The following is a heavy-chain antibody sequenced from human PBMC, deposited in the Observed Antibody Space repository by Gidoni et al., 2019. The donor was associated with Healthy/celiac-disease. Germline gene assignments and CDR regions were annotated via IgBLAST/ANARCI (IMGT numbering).Heavy chain of an antibody. D-gene: IGHD6-19*01. V-gene: IGHV3-23*04. J-gene: IGHJ4*02. CDR1: GFTFSSLA. Sequence: EGQLVEAGGRLVQPGGALRLPWSASGFTFSSLAIHLVRQAPGKGLEGVSADSGCGGRSYYTDSVKGRFTISRDNTKNTLYLQMNSLRAEDTAVYYCAKYTVGSGWYELLSGANAHDYWGQGTLVTVSS. CDR3: AKYTVGSGWYELLSGANAHDY. CDR2: DSGCGGRS.